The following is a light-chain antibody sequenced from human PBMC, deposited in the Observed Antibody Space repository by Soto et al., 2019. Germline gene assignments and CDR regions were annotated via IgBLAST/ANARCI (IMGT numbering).Light chain of an antibody. V-gene: IGKV3-15*01. Sequence: DIVLTQSPATLSVSPGDRVTLSCRASESLFGFLAWYQQKPGLAPRLLMYGVSTRATGIPARFSGGGSATDFTLTISSLQSEDSAFYFCQSYNDWPFASGLGTRLEI. CDR1: ESLFGF. CDR3: QSYNDWPFA. CDR2: GVS. J-gene: IGKJ2*01.